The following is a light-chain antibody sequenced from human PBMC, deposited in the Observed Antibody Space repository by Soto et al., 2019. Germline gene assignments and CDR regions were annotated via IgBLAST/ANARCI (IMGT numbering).Light chain of an antibody. J-gene: IGLJ1*01. Sequence: QSALAQPRSVSGSPGQSVNISCSGTSSDVGGYNYVSWYQHHPGKAPKLMIYDVTKRPSGGRDRFSAYKSGNTAYLTISGLQAEDEADYYCCSYAGSYTYVFGTGTKVTVL. V-gene: IGLV2-11*01. CDR1: SSDVGGYNY. CDR3: CSYAGSYTYV. CDR2: DVT.